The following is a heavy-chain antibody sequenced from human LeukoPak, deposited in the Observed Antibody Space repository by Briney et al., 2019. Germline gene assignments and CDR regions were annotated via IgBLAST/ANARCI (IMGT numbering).Heavy chain of an antibody. CDR1: GFTFSSHW. J-gene: IGHJ4*02. CDR3: VRHGDTDSCLAN. Sequence: GGSLRLSCAASGFTFSSHWMTWVRQAPGKGLEWVANIKEDGTRKNYMDSVKGRFTISRDNAKNSLYLQMSGLRAEDTAVYYCVRHGDTDSCLANWGQGTLVTVSS. CDR2: IKEDGTRK. D-gene: IGHD2-2*01. V-gene: IGHV3-7*01.